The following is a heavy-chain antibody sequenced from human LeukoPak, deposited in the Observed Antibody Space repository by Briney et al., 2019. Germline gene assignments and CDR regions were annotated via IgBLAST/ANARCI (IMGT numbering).Heavy chain of an antibody. CDR1: GGTFSSYA. V-gene: IGHV1-69*05. J-gene: IGHJ6*03. CDR3: ARGSPAGDGSGSYYKPYYYMDV. CDR2: FIPIFGTA. Sequence: ASVKVSCKASGGTFSSYAISWVRQAPGQGLEWMGGFIPIFGTANYAQKFQGRVTITTDESTTTAYMELSSLRSEDTAVYYCARGSPAGDGSGSYYKPYYYMDVWGKGTTVTVSS. D-gene: IGHD3-10*01.